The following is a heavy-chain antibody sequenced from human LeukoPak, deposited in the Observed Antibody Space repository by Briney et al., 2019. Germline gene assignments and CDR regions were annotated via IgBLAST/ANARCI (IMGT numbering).Heavy chain of an antibody. CDR2: IYTSGST. D-gene: IGHD3-16*01. Sequence: PSETLSLTCTVSGGSISSSSYYWSWIRQPAGKGLEWIGRIYTSGSTNYNPSLKSRVTISVDTSKDQFSLKLSSVTAADTAVYYCARELAAFGVDFDYWGQGTLVTVSS. CDR1: GGSISSSSYY. V-gene: IGHV4-61*02. CDR3: ARELAAFGVDFDY. J-gene: IGHJ4*02.